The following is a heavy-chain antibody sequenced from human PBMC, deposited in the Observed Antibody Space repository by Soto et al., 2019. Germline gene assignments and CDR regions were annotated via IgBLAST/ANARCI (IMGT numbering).Heavy chain of an antibody. J-gene: IGHJ4*02. CDR3: ARSGTGLRYFDWLLYSPPSGFFDY. V-gene: IGHV1-69*06. Sequence: GASVKVSCKASGGTFSSYAISWVRQAPGQGLEWMGGIIPIFGTANYAQKFQGRVTITADKSTSTAYMELSSLRSEDTAVYYCARSGTGLRYFDWLLYSPPSGFFDYWVQGTLVTVS. CDR2: IIPIFGTA. D-gene: IGHD3-9*01. CDR1: GGTFSSYA.